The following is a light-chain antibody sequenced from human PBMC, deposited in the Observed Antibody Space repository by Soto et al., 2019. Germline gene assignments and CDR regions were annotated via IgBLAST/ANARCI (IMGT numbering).Light chain of an antibody. CDR2: DAS. J-gene: IGKJ2*01. CDR1: QSFSSY. Sequence: EIVLTQSQATLSLSPGERATLSCRASQSFSSYLAWYQQKPGQAPRLLLYDASNRSTGIPARFSGSGSGTDFTLTISSLEPEDFAVYYCQQRSNWPPYTFGQGTKLEIK. CDR3: QQRSNWPPYT. V-gene: IGKV3-11*01.